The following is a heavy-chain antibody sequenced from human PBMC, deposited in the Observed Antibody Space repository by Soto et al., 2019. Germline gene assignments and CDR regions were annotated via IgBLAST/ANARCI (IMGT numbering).Heavy chain of an antibody. D-gene: IGHD5-18*01. CDR2: IYYSGST. J-gene: IGHJ6*02. CDR3: ASIQLWPAYFYYGMDV. V-gene: IGHV4-61*01. Sequence: PSETLSLTCTVSGCSVSSGSLYWSWIRPPPGKGLEWIGYIYYSGSTNYNPSIKSRVTITVDTSKNQYSLKLSSVTAADTAVYYCASIQLWPAYFYYGMDVWGQGTMVTVSS. CDR1: GCSVSSGSLY.